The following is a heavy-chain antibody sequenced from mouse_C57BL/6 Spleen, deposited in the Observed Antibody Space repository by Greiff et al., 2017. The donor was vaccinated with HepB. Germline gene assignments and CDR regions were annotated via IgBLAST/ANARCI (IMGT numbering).Heavy chain of an antibody. J-gene: IGHJ1*03. CDR2: ISYDGSN. V-gene: IGHV3-6*01. CDR3: ARPGFYGNYSYWYFDV. CDR1: GYSITSGYY. Sequence: EVKLMESGPGLVKPSQSLSLTCSVTGYSITSGYYWNWIRQFPGNKLEWMGYISYDGSNNYNPSLKNRISITRDTSKNQFFLKLNSVTTEDTATYYCARPGFYGNYSYWYFDVWGTGTTVTVSS. D-gene: IGHD2-1*01.